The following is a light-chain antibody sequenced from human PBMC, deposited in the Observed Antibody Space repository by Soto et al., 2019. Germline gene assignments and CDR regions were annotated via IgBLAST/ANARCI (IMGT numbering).Light chain of an antibody. V-gene: IGKV3-15*01. J-gene: IGKJ4*01. CDR3: QQYYDWPLT. CDR2: GAP. Sequence: EIVMTQSPATLSVSPGERVTLSCRASQNIASSLDWYQQIPGQPPRLLFYGAPTRAPAVPARFSGSGSGTEFTLTISSLQSEDFAVYYCQQYYDWPLTFGGGTRVEIK. CDR1: QNIASS.